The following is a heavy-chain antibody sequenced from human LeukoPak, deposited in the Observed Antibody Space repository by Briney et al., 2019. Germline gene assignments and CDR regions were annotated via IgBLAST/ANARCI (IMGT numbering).Heavy chain of an antibody. CDR3: AKGQSLYSSSPQFFDY. D-gene: IGHD6-13*01. CDR1: GFTFSSYG. CDR2: ISYDGSNK. J-gene: IGHJ4*02. Sequence: GGSLRLSCAASGFTFSSYGMHWVRQAPGKGLEWVAVISYDGSNKYYANSVKGRFTISRDNSKNTLYLQMNSLRAEDTAVYYCAKGQSLYSSSPQFFDYWGQGTLVTVSS. V-gene: IGHV3-30*18.